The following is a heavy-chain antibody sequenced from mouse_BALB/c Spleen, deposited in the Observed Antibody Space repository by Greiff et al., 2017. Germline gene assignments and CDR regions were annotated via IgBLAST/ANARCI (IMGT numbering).Heavy chain of an antibody. CDR2: IDPENGNT. CDR3: ALSTMITTGGPWFAY. J-gene: IGHJ3*01. V-gene: IGHV14-1*02. CDR1: GFNIKDYY. Sequence: EVQLQQSGAELVRPGALVKLSCKASGFNIKDYYMHWVKQRPEQGLEWIGWIDPENGNTIYDPKFQGKASITADTSSNTAYLQLSSLTSEDTAVYYCALSTMITTGGPWFAYWGQGTLVTVSA. D-gene: IGHD2-4*01.